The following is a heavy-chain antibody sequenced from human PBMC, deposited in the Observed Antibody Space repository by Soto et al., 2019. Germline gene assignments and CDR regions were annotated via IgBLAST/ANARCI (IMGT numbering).Heavy chain of an antibody. Sequence: GGSLRLSCEASGFTFRDFDIYWVRQAAGEGLECVSGIGTLHDTYYAASVQGRFTISRDNAKNSLYLQMNSLRAGDTAVYYCARIWSNGAFDIWGQGTMVTVSS. CDR2: IGTLHDT. CDR3: ARIWSNGAFDI. V-gene: IGHV3-13*01. J-gene: IGHJ3*02. CDR1: GFTFRDFD. D-gene: IGHD3-16*01.